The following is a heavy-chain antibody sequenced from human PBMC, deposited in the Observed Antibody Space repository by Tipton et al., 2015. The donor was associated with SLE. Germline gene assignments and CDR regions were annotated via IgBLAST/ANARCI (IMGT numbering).Heavy chain of an antibody. Sequence: GLVKPSETLSLTCTVSSGSISSSSYYWGWIRQPPGKGLEWIGSIYYSGNTYYNPSLKSRVTISVETSKTHFSLRLSSVTAADTAVYYCARGVSGYFHYCYMDVWGRGTTVTISS. CDR1: SGSISSSSYY. J-gene: IGHJ6*03. CDR3: ARGVSGYFHYCYMDV. V-gene: IGHV4-39*07. CDR2: IYYSGNT. D-gene: IGHD3-10*01.